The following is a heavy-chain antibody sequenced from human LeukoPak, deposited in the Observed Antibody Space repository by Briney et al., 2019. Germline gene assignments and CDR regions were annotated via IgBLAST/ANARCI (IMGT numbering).Heavy chain of an antibody. D-gene: IGHD2-2*01. V-gene: IGHV1-2*04. CDR3: ARSRGYCSSTSCHSGWFDP. CDR2: INPNSGGT. Sequence: ASVKVSCKASGYTFTGYYMHWVRQAPGQGLEWMGWINPNSGGTNYAQKFQGWVTMTRDTSISTAYMEPSRLRSDDTAVYYCARSRGYCSSTSCHSGWFDPWGQGTLVTVSS. CDR1: GYTFTGYY. J-gene: IGHJ5*02.